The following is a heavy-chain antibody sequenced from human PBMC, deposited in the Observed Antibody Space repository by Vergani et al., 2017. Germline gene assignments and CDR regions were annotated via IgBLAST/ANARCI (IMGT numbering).Heavy chain of an antibody. CDR2: IHASGTK. J-gene: IGHJ5*02. V-gene: IGHV4-61*02. D-gene: IGHD3-10*01. CDR1: GASITSGSFY. Sequence: QVHLNEAGPGLVKPSQTLSLTCTVSGASITSGSFYWIRIRQPAGKGLGWIGRIHASGTKNYNPSLRRRVTLSVDTSKNQLSLKMISMTAADTAGYYCVRGSWRSDLRGVYWFDTWGQGTLVSVSS. CDR3: VRGSWRSDLRGVYWFDT.